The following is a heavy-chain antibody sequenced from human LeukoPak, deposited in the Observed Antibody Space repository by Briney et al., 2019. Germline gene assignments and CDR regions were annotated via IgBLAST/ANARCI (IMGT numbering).Heavy chain of an antibody. D-gene: IGHD2-21*01. J-gene: IGHJ4*02. Sequence: GGSLRLSCAASGFTFSSYEMNWVRQAPGKGLEWVSYISSSGSTIYYADSVKGRFTISRDNAKNSLYLQMNSLRAEDTAVYYCAWTRWGLYDYWGQGTLVTVTS. V-gene: IGHV3-48*03. CDR1: GFTFSSYE. CDR3: AWTRWGLYDY. CDR2: ISSSGSTI.